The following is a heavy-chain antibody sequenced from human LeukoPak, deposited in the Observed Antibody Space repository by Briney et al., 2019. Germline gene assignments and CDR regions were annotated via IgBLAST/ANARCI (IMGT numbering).Heavy chain of an antibody. Sequence: SETLSLTCAVYGGSFSGYYWSWIRQPLGKGLEWIGEINHSGSTNYNPSLKSRVTISVDTSKNQFSLKLSSVTAADTAVYYCARYSSSSSFFDYWGQGTLVTVSS. CDR2: INHSGST. CDR3: ARYSSSSSFFDY. D-gene: IGHD6-6*01. V-gene: IGHV4-34*01. CDR1: GGSFSGYY. J-gene: IGHJ4*02.